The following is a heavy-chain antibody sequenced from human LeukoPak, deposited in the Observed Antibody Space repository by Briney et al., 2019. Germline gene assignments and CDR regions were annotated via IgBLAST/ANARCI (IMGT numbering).Heavy chain of an antibody. CDR3: AKDRTRRDGYNTIFDY. Sequence: SGGSLRLSCAASGFTFSSYGMHWVRQAPGKGLEWVAVISYDGSNKYYADSVKGRFTISRDNSKNTLYLQMNSLRAEDTAVYYCAKDRTRRDGYNTIFDYWGQGTLVTVSS. CDR1: GFTFSSYG. V-gene: IGHV3-30*18. J-gene: IGHJ4*02. D-gene: IGHD5-24*01. CDR2: ISYDGSNK.